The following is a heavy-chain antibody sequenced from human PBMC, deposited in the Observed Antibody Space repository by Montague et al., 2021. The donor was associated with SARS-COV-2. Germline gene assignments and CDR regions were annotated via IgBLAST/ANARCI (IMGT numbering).Heavy chain of an antibody. Sequence: SETLSLTCTVSGGSISRYSWTWIRQPPGKGLEWIGYIYNSGSTNYNPSLTSRVTISADTSKSQFSLKLSSVAAADTAVYYCARVGRGSSWYEVAFDIWGQGTMVTVSS. J-gene: IGHJ3*02. CDR3: ARVGRGSSWYEVAFDI. D-gene: IGHD6-13*01. V-gene: IGHV4-59*01. CDR2: IYNSGST. CDR1: GGSISRYS.